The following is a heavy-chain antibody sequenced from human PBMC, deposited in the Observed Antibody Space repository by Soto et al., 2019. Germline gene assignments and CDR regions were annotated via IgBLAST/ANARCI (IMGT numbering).Heavy chain of an antibody. Sequence: PSETLSLTCAVSGGSISSGGYSWSWIRHPPGKGLEWIGYMYHSGSTYYNQSLKSRVTISIDSSKNKISLKLSSVTAADTAVYYCDREPGQWGQGTVFTLS. CDR2: MYHSGST. CDR3: DREPGQ. CDR1: GGSISSGGYS. V-gene: IGHV4-30-2*01. J-gene: IGHJ4*02.